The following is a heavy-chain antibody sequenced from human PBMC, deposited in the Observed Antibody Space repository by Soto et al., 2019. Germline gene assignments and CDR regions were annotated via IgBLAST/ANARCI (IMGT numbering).Heavy chain of an antibody. CDR1: GFNFSDYV. D-gene: IGHD3-22*01. J-gene: IGHJ6*02. Sequence: GGSLRLSCTASGFNFSDYVVHWVRQAPGRGLEWMAFISFDGSNEYYADFVKGRFTISRDDSKNMIYLQLNSLRADDAAVYFCAREGYYDSRGYPYGIDVWGQGTTVTVSS. CDR2: ISFDGSNE. V-gene: IGHV3-30-3*01. CDR3: AREGYYDSRGYPYGIDV.